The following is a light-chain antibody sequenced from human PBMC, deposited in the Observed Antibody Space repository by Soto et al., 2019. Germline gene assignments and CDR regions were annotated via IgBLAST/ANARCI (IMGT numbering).Light chain of an antibody. CDR2: LGS. CDR1: QSLLHSNGYNY. CDR3: MQALQTPGT. J-gene: IGKJ4*01. V-gene: IGKV2-28*01. Sequence: DIVMTQSPLSLPVTPGEPASLSCRSSQSLLHSNGYNYLDWYLQKPGQSPQLLIYLGSNRASGVPDRFSGSVSGTDFTLKIIRVEAEDVRVYYCMQALQTPGTFGGGTKVEIK.